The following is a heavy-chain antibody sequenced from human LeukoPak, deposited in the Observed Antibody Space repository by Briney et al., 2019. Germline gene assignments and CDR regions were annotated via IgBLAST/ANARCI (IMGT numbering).Heavy chain of an antibody. CDR3: AQIAMEGATTFDY. V-gene: IGHV4-34*01. CDR1: GESFSGYY. D-gene: IGHD1-26*01. Sequence: SETPSLTCAVYGESFSGYYWSWIRQPPGKGLEWIGSIYYSGSTYYNPSLKSRVSISVDTSKNQFSLKLSSVTAADTAVYYCAQIAMEGATTFDYWGQGTLVTVSS. CDR2: IYYSGST. J-gene: IGHJ4*02.